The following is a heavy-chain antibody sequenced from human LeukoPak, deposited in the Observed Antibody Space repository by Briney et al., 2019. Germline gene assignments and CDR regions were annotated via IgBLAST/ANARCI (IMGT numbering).Heavy chain of an antibody. Sequence: ASVKVSCKASGGTFSSYAISWVRQAPGQGLEWMGGIIPIFGTANYAQKFQGRVTITADKSTSTAYMELSSLRSEDTAVYYCARDGIAAAGDYFDYWGQGTLVTVSS. D-gene: IGHD6-13*01. CDR3: ARDGIAAAGDYFDY. V-gene: IGHV1-69*06. J-gene: IGHJ4*02. CDR2: IIPIFGTA. CDR1: GGTFSSYA.